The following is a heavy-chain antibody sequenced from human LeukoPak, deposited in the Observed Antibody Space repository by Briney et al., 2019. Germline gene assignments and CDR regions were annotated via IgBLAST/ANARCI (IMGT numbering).Heavy chain of an antibody. CDR3: AISIAAAGTGLSFYDY. CDR2: INPNSGGT. CDR1: GYTFTGYY. V-gene: IGHV1-2*04. Sequence: ASVKVSCKASGYTFTGYYMHWVRQAPGQGLEWMGWINPNSGGTNYAQKFQGWVTMTRDTSISTAYVELSRLRSDDTAVYYCAISIAAAGTGLSFYDYWGQGTLVTVSS. D-gene: IGHD6-13*01. J-gene: IGHJ4*02.